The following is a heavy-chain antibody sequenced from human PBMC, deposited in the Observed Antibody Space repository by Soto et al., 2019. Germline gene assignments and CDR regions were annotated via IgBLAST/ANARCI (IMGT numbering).Heavy chain of an antibody. CDR3: ATTGARYSSGWYYSDY. CDR1: GFTFSSYA. J-gene: IGHJ4*02. Sequence: GGSLRLSCAASGFTFSSYAMSWVRQAPGKGLEWVSAISGSGGSTYYADSVKGRFTISRDNSKNTLYLQMNSLRAEDTAVYYCATTGARYSSGWYYSDYWGQGTLVTVSS. V-gene: IGHV3-23*01. D-gene: IGHD6-19*01. CDR2: ISGSGGST.